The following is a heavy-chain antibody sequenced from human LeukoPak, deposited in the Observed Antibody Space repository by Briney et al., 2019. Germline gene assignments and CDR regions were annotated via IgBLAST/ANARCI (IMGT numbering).Heavy chain of an antibody. D-gene: IGHD6-13*01. CDR1: GYTFTGYY. Sequence: ASVKVSCKASGYTFTGYYMHWVRQAPGQGLEGVGWVNPNSGGTDYAQKFQGRVTMPRDTSISTAYMQLSRLRSDDTAVYYCPRDLGSAAGTGFDYWGQGTLVTVSS. CDR3: PRDLGSAAGTGFDY. CDR2: VNPNSGGT. V-gene: IGHV1-2*02. J-gene: IGHJ4*02.